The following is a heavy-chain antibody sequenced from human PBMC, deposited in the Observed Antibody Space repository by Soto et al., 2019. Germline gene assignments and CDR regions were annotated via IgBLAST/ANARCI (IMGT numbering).Heavy chain of an antibody. CDR3: AKAKSGGGFDY. Sequence: QVQLVESGGGVVQPGRSLRLSCAASGFTFSSYGMHWVRQAPGKGLEWVAVISYDGSNKYYADSVKGRFTISRDNSKNTLYLQMNSLRAEDTAVYYCAKAKSGGGFDYWGQGTLVTVSS. CDR1: GFTFSSYG. D-gene: IGHD3-10*01. V-gene: IGHV3-30*18. CDR2: ISYDGSNK. J-gene: IGHJ4*02.